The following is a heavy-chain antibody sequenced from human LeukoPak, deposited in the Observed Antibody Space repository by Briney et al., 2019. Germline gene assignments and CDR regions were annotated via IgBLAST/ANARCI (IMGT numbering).Heavy chain of an antibody. CDR1: GFSFSSYG. V-gene: IGHV3-30*02. J-gene: IGHJ4*02. D-gene: IGHD1-7*01. Sequence: GGSLRLSCAASGFSFSSYGMHWVRQAPGKGLEWVTFIRYDGSDKFYADSVKGRFTVSRDNTKNTLYLDMNSLSAEDTAVYYCARANIKWNYLSACDYWGQGSLVSVSS. CDR2: IRYDGSDK. CDR3: ARANIKWNYLSACDY.